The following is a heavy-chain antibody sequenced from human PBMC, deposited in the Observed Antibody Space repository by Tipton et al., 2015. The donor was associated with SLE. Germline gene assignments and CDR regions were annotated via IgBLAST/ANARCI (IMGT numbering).Heavy chain of an antibody. CDR2: IYYSGST. J-gene: IGHJ4*02. D-gene: IGHD1-26*01. CDR1: GGSVSSGSYY. CDR3: ARGRELPYGDFDY. Sequence: TLSLTCTVSGGSVSSGSYYWSWIRQPPGKGLEWIGYIYYSGSTNYNPSLKSRVTISVDTSKNQFSLKLSSVTAADTAVYYCARGRELPYGDFDYWGQGTLVTVSS. V-gene: IGHV4-61*01.